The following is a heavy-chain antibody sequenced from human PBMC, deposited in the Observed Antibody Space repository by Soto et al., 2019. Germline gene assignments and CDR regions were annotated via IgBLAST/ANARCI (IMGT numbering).Heavy chain of an antibody. CDR2: MSYSGPN. V-gene: IGHV4-31*03. CDR3: WGGPASYDIRGHFEP. CDR1: GGSISSGGYF. J-gene: IGHJ5*02. Sequence: SETLSLTCTVSGGSISSGGYFWSWIRQRPGKGLEWIGYMSYSGPNHYNPSLKSRATISVDTPENQFFLKLSSVTAADTAVTFCWGGPASYDIRGHFEPWGQGTLVTVSS. D-gene: IGHD3-22*01.